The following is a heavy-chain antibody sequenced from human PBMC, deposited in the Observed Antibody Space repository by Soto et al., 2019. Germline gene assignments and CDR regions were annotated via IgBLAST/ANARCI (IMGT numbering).Heavy chain of an antibody. J-gene: IGHJ3*02. CDR3: ARDSYCSSVSCQGSVFAFHI. V-gene: IGHV3-33*01. D-gene: IGHD2-2*01. CDR1: GVPVWSYG. CDR2: IWYDGNDK. Sequence: PGGSLKLCCAVSGVPVWSYGMPWVRQDPGKGLEWLAVIWYDGNDKYYADSVKGRFTISRDNSKNTLYLQMNSLRAEDTAVYYCARDSYCSSVSCQGSVFAFHIWGQGTTVTVS.